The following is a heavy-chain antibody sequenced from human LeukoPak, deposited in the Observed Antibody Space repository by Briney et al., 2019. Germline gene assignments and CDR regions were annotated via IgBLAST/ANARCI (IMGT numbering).Heavy chain of an antibody. CDR3: ARDSGTGPIDY. J-gene: IGHJ4*02. Sequence: ASVKVSCKASGYTFTSYYMHWVRQAPGQGLEWIGIINPSGGSTSYAQKFQGRVTMTRDTSTSTVYMELSSLRSEDTAVYYCARDSGTGPIDYWGQGTLITVSS. D-gene: IGHD1-7*01. CDR1: GYTFTSYY. CDR2: INPSGGST. V-gene: IGHV1-46*01.